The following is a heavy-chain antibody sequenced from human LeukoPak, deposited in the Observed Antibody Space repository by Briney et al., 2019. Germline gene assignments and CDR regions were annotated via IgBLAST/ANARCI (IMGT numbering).Heavy chain of an antibody. CDR2: ISSSSSYI. CDR3: ARVYYDSSAYYYFDY. Sequence: PGGSLRLSCAASGFTFDDYGMSWVRQAPGKGLEWVSSISSSSSYIYYADSVKGRFTISRDNAKNSLFLQMNSLTAEDTAVYYCARVYYDSSAYYYFDYWGQGTLVTVSS. D-gene: IGHD3-22*01. V-gene: IGHV3-21*01. J-gene: IGHJ4*02. CDR1: GFTFDDYG.